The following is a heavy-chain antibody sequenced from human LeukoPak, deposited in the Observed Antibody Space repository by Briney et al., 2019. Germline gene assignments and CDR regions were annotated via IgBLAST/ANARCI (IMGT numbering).Heavy chain of an antibody. CDR1: GFTFNNYG. V-gene: IGHV3-21*06. CDR2: ISSSSRYI. D-gene: IGHD6-13*01. CDR3: ARDRLMYEENYGSTWYDS. J-gene: IGHJ5*01. Sequence: KPGGSLRLSCAASGFTFNNYGMNWVRQAPGKGLEWVSSISSSSRYINYADSVKGRFTISRDNAENSLYLQMNSLRAEDTAVYYCARDRLMYEENYGSTWYDSWGQGTLVTVSS.